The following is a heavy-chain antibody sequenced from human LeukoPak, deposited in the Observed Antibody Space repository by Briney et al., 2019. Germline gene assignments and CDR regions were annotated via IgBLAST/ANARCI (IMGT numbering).Heavy chain of an antibody. CDR2: INPNSGGT. D-gene: IGHD3-22*01. Sequence: ASVKVSCKASGYTFTGYYMHWVRQAPGQGLEWMGRINPNSGGTNYAQKFQGRVTMTRDTSISTAYMELSRLRPDDTAVYYCARNYYDSSGYYYGVLVDYWGQGTLVTVFS. CDR3: ARNYYDSSGYYYGVLVDY. CDR1: GYTFTGYY. J-gene: IGHJ4*02. V-gene: IGHV1-2*06.